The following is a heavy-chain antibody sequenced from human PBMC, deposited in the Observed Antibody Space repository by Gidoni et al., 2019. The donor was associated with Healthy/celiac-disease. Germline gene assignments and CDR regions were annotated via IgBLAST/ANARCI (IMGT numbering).Heavy chain of an antibody. CDR1: GGSFSGYY. CDR3: ARGLPLYYGMDV. J-gene: IGHJ6*02. V-gene: IGHV4-34*01. CDR2: INHSGST. Sequence: QEQLQQWGAGLLKPSETLSLTCAVYGGSFSGYYWSWIRQPPGKGLEWIGEINHSGSTNYNPSLKSRVTISVDTSKNQFSLKLSSVTAADTAVYYCARGLPLYYGMDVWGQGTTVTVSS.